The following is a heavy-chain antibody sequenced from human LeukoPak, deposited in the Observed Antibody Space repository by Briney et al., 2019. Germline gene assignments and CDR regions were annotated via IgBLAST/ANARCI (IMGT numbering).Heavy chain of an antibody. CDR3: ARDAQWLVPEGYFYYMDV. V-gene: IGHV3-21*01. D-gene: IGHD6-19*01. CDR1: GFTFSSYS. J-gene: IGHJ6*03. CDR2: ISSKSTNI. Sequence: GGSLRLSCAASGFTFSSYSMNWVRQAPGKGLEWVSSISSKSTNIFHADSVKGRFTISRDNAKNSLYLQMNSLGAEDTAVYYCARDAQWLVPEGYFYYMDVWGKGTTVNVSS.